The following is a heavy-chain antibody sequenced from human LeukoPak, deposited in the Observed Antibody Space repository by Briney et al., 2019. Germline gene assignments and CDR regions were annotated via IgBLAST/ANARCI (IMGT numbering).Heavy chain of an antibody. J-gene: IGHJ4*02. V-gene: IGHV3-21*01. CDR1: GFTFSSYS. CDR2: ISSSSYI. Sequence: PGGSLRLSCAASGFTFSSYSMNWVRQAPGKGLEWVSSISSSSYIYYADSVKGRFTISRDNAKNSLYLQMNSLRAEDTAVYYCARGGSSGPYYFDYWGQGTLVTVSS. CDR3: ARGGSSGPYYFDY. D-gene: IGHD3-22*01.